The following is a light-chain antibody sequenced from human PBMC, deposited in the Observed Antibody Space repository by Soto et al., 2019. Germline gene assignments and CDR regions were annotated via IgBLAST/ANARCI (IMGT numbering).Light chain of an antibody. J-gene: IGKJ5*01. V-gene: IGKV3-11*01. CDR2: DAS. CDR3: QQRSNWPPIT. CDR1: PSVTNY. Sequence: EIVLTQSPATLSLSPGERATLSCRASPSVTNYLAWYQQKPGQAPRLLIYDASNRATGIPARFSGSGSGTDFTLTISSLEPEDFAVYYCQQRSNWPPITFGQGTRLENK.